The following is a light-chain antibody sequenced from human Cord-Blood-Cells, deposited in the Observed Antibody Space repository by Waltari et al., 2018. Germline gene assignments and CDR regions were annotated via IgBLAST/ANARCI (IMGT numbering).Light chain of an antibody. V-gene: IGKV3-11*01. J-gene: IGKJ4*01. Sequence: EIVSTQSTATMSVAPGERSTLSCRASQSVNSYLAWYQQKPGQAPRLLIYDASNRATGIPARFSGSGSGTDFTLTISSLEPEDFAVYYCQQRSNWPTFGGGTKVEIK. CDR2: DAS. CDR1: QSVNSY. CDR3: QQRSNWPT.